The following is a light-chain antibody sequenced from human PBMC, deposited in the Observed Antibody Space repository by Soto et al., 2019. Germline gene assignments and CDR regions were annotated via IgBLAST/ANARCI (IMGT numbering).Light chain of an antibody. CDR2: DVS. CDR3: QHYNTYSGT. Sequence: DIQMTQYPSTLSASVGDRVTITCRASQSISSWLAWYQQKPGKAPKLLIYDVSSLESGVPSRFSGSGSGTEFTLTISSLQPDDFATYYCQHYNTYSGTFGQGTKVEIK. CDR1: QSISSW. V-gene: IGKV1-5*01. J-gene: IGKJ1*01.